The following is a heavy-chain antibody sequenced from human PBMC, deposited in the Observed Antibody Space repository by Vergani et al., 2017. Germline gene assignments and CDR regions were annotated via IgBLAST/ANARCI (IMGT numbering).Heavy chain of an antibody. Sequence: QVQLQESGPGLVKPSETLSLTCTVSGGSISSYYWSWIRQPAGKGLEWSGRIYTSGSTNYNPSLKSRVTMSVDTSKNQFSLKLSSVTAADTAVYYCAGEYYYDSSGTGAFDIWGQGTMVTVS. V-gene: IGHV4-4*07. CDR2: IYTSGST. CDR3: AGEYYYDSSGTGAFDI. CDR1: GGSISSYY. D-gene: IGHD3-22*01. J-gene: IGHJ3*02.